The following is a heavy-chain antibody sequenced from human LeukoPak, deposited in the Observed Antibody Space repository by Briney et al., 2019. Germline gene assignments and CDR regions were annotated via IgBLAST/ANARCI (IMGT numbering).Heavy chain of an antibody. D-gene: IGHD6-13*01. J-gene: IGHJ3*02. V-gene: IGHV3-30*02. CDR2: IRYDGSNK. Sequence: GGSLRLSCAASGFTFSSYGMHWVRQAPGKGLEWVAFIRYDGSNKYYADSVKGRFTISRDNSKNTLYLQMNSLRAEDTAVYYCARPLQQLVAFDIWGQGTMVTVSS. CDR3: ARPLQQLVAFDI. CDR1: GFTFSSYG.